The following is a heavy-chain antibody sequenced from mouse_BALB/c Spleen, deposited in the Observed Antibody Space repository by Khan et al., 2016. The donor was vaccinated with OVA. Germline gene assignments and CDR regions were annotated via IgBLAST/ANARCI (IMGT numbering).Heavy chain of an antibody. D-gene: IGHD2-3*01. CDR3: ARWMGYYAMDY. CDR1: GYSITSGYS. V-gene: IGHV3-1*02. Sequence: EVQLQESGPDLVKPSQSLSLTCTVTGYSITSGYSWHWIRQFPGNKLEWMGYIHYTGTTNYNPSLKSRISFTQDTSKNQFFLQLKSVTTADTATYYCARWMGYYAMDYWGQGTSVTVSS. J-gene: IGHJ4*01. CDR2: IHYTGTT.